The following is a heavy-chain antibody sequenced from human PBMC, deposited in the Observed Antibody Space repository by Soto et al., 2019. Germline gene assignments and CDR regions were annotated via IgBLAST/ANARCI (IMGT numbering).Heavy chain of an antibody. D-gene: IGHD6-19*01. CDR2: IIPIFGTA. V-gene: IGHV1-69*01. CDR3: ARGASGGWYYFDY. CDR1: GGTFSSYA. J-gene: IGHJ4*02. Sequence: SVKVSCKASGGTFSSYAISWVRQAPGQGLEWMGGIIPIFGTANYAQKFQGRVTITADESTGTAYMELSSLRSEDTAVYYCARGASGGWYYFDYWGQGTLVTVSS.